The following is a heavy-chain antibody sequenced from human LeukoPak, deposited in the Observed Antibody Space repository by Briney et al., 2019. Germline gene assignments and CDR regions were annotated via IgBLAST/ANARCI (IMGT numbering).Heavy chain of an antibody. Sequence: GGSLRLSCAASGFTFSTNEMNWVRQAPGEGLEWISYISGGAEMIYYADSVKGRFTISRDNAKNSLYLQMNSLRAEDTALYYCARPLSSTAARPTAGLDYWGQGTLVTVSS. CDR2: ISGGAEMI. CDR1: GFTFSTNE. CDR3: ARPLSSTAARPTAGLDY. D-gene: IGHD6-6*01. V-gene: IGHV3-48*03. J-gene: IGHJ4*02.